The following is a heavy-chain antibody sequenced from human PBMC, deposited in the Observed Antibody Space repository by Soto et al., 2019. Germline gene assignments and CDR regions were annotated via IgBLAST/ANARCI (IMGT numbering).Heavy chain of an antibody. Sequence: ASVKVSCKASGYTFTSYGISWVRQAPGQGLEWMGWISAYNGNTNYAQKLQGRVTMTTDTSTSTAYMELRSLRSDDTAVYYCARGGIFQTYYYGSGSQTRSYYYYMDVWGKGTTVTVSS. CDR1: GYTFTSYG. D-gene: IGHD3-10*01. CDR3: ARGGIFQTYYYGSGSQTRSYYYYMDV. J-gene: IGHJ6*03. V-gene: IGHV1-18*01. CDR2: ISAYNGNT.